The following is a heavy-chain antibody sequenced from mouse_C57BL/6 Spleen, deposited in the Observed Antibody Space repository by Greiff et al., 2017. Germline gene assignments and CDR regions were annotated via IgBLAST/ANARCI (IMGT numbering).Heavy chain of an antibody. J-gene: IGHJ1*03. CDR2: INPSSGYT. CDR3: ARNGRFYWYFDV. Sequence: VKLMESGAELARPGASVKMSCKASGYTFTSYTMHWVKQRPGQGLEWIGYINPSSGYTKYNQKFKDKATLTADKSSSTAYMQLSSLTSEDSAVYYCARNGRFYWYFDVWGTGTTVTVSS. V-gene: IGHV1-4*01. CDR1: GYTFTSYT.